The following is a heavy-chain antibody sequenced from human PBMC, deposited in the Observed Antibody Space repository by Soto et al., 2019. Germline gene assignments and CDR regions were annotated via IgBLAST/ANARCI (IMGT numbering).Heavy chain of an antibody. D-gene: IGHD6-19*01. J-gene: IGHJ4*02. CDR1: GFTFSNHW. CDR2: VKQDGSEI. V-gene: IGHV3-7*05. CDR3: ARDPGISSGWYYFDY. Sequence: EVHLVESGGGLVQSGGSLRLSCAASGFTFSNHWMTCVRQAPGKGLEWVASVKQDGSEIYYGDSVKGRFTISRDNAKNSLFLQLNSLRAEDTAMYYCARDPGISSGWYYFDYWGQGTLVTVSS.